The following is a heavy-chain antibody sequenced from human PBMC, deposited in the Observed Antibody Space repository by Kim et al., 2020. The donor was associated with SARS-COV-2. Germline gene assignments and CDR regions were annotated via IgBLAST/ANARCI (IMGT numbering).Heavy chain of an antibody. J-gene: IGHJ4*02. Sequence: YSGTTNYNPSLRSRVTISVDTSKNQFSLKLRSVTAADTAVYYCARGATPDYWGQGTLVTVSS. V-gene: IGHV4-59*08. D-gene: IGHD1-26*01. CDR3: ARGATPDY. CDR2: YSGTT.